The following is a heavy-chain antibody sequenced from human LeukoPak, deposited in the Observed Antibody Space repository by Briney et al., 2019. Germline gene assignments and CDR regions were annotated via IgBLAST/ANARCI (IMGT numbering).Heavy chain of an antibody. Sequence: SETLSLTCAVYGGSFSGYYWGWIRQPPGKGLEWIGEINHSGSTNYNPSLKSRVTISVDTSKNQFSLKLSSVTAADTAVYYCARARGYSYGYFRYYYGMDVWGQGTTVTVSS. CDR2: INHSGST. J-gene: IGHJ6*02. V-gene: IGHV4-34*01. CDR1: GGSFSGYY. D-gene: IGHD5-18*01. CDR3: ARARGYSYGYFRYYYGMDV.